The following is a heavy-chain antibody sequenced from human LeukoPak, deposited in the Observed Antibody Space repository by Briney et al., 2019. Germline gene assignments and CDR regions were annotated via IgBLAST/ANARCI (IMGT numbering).Heavy chain of an antibody. CDR2: IHTSGST. J-gene: IGHJ4*02. V-gene: IGHV4-4*07. Sequence: MPSETLSLTCTVSGVSISSYYWSWIRQPAGKGLEWIGRIHTSGSTNYNPSLKSPVTMSVDTSKNQFSLKLSSVTAADTAVYYCARGGTQYRREVDYWGQGTLVTVSS. D-gene: IGHD2-2*01. CDR3: ARGGTQYRREVDY. CDR1: GVSISSYY.